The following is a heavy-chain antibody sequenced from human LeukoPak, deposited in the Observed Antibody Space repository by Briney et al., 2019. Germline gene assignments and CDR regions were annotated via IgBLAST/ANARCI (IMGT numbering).Heavy chain of an antibody. D-gene: IGHD1-26*01. CDR3: ARDGLQGGSYYFDY. J-gene: IGHJ4*02. V-gene: IGHV3-7*01. CDR2: IKQDGSEK. CDR1: GFTFSSYW. Sequence: GGSLRLCCAASGFTFSSYWMSWVRQAPGKGLEWVANIKQDGSEKYYVDSVKGRFTISRDNAKNSLYLQMNSLRAEDTAVYYCARDGLQGGSYYFDYWGQGTLVTVSS.